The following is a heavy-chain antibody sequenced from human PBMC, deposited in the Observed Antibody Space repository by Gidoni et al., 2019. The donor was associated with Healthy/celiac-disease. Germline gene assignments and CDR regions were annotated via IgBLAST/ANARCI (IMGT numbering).Heavy chain of an antibody. CDR2: IYYSGST. Sequence: QVQLQESGPGLVKPSETLSLTCTVSGGSVSSGSYSWSWIRQPPRKGLEWIGYIYYSGSTNYNPSLKSRVTISVDTSKNQFSLKLSSVTAADTAVYYCARDQGGYYYDSSGYWYFDLWGRGTLVTVSS. CDR1: GGSVSSGSYS. J-gene: IGHJ2*01. D-gene: IGHD3-22*01. CDR3: ARDQGGYYYDSSGYWYFDL. V-gene: IGHV4-61*01.